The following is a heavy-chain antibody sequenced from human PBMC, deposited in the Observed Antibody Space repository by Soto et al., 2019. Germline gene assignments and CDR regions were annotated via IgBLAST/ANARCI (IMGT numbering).Heavy chain of an antibody. D-gene: IGHD1-26*01. CDR1: GFAFSIHY. CDR2: LSSGGST. CDR3: ATNTTPGGMDV. V-gene: IGHV3-53*01. J-gene: IGHJ6*02. Sequence: ASLRVSIAACGFAFSIHYESWVRQAPGKGLEWVSVLSSGGSTYYADSVEGRFTISGDIYKNSVFLQMDSLRAEDTAVYSCATNTTPGGMDVCGQGTTVTVPS.